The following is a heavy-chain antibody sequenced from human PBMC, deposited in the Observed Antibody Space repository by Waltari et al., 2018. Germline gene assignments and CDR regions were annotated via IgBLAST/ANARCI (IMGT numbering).Heavy chain of an antibody. J-gene: IGHJ4*02. CDR2: ISWNSGSL. V-gene: IGHV3-9*01. CDR1: GFTFDDYA. Sequence: EVQLVESGGGLVQPGRSLRLSCAAPGFTFDDYAMHWVRHAPGKGLEWVSGISWNSGSLGYAESVKGRFTISRDNAKNSLYLQMNSLRAEDTALYYCAKATAYDILTGYPFDYWGQGTLVTVSS. D-gene: IGHD3-9*01. CDR3: AKATAYDILTGYPFDY.